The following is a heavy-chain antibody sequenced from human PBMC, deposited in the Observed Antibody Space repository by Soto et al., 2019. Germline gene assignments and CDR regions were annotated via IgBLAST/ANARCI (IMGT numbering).Heavy chain of an antibody. J-gene: IGHJ6*02. V-gene: IGHV3-30*18. D-gene: IGHD3-10*01. CDR2: ISYDGSNK. Sequence: SLRLSCAASGFTFSSYGMHWVRQAPGKGLEWVAVISYDGSNKYYADSVKGRFTISRDNSKNTLYLQMNSLRAEDTAVYYCAKGLSGSGSYSSYYYYGMDVWGQGTTVTVSS. CDR1: GFTFSSYG. CDR3: AKGLSGSGSYSSYYYYGMDV.